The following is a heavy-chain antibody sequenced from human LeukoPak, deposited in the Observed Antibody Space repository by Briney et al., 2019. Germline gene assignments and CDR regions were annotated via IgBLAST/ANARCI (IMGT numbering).Heavy chain of an antibody. D-gene: IGHD2-21*02. CDR1: GFTFSTYW. Sequence: GGSLRLSCAASGFTFSTYWMHWVRQAPGKGLVWVSRINGGGSSTSYADSVKGRFTISRDNAKNSLYLQMNSLRAEDTAVYYCIVSATARGGVDYWGQGTLVTVSS. CDR2: INGGGSST. V-gene: IGHV3-74*01. J-gene: IGHJ4*02. CDR3: IVSATARGGVDY.